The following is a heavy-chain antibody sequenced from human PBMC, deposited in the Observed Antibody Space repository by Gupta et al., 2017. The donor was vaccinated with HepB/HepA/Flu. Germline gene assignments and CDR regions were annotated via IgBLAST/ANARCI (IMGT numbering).Heavy chain of an antibody. CDR3: ATMKDYFDSSGYLTEYFQH. CDR2: IYGSGNT. V-gene: IGHV4-4*02. CDR1: GGSLSSSSL. D-gene: IGHD3-22*01. J-gene: IGHJ1*01. Sequence: VQLQESGPGLVKPSGTLSLTCAVSGGSLSSSSLWSWVRQPPGKGLEWIGEIYGSGNTNYNPSLKSRVTISIDKSKNQFSLKLSSVTAADTAVYYCATMKDYFDSSGYLTEYFQHWGQGTLVIVSS.